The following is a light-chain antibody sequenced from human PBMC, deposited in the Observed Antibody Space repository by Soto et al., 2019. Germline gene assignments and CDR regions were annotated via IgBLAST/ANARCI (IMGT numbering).Light chain of an antibody. CDR1: QSVSSSH. CDR2: GAS. J-gene: IGKJ1*01. Sequence: ETVLTQSPGTMSLSPGERATLSCRASQSVSSSHLVWLQQKPGQAPRLLIYGASSRATGIPDRFSGSGSGTDFTLTISRLEPEDFAVYYCQYYTYSPRWTFGQGTKVEIK. V-gene: IGKV3-20*01. CDR3: QYYTYSPRWT.